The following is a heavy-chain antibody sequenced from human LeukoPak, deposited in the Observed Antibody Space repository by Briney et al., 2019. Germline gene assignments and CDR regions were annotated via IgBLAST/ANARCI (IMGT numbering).Heavy chain of an antibody. Sequence: ASVKVSCKASGYTFTSYGISWVRQAPGQGLEWMGWISAYNGNTNYAQKLQGRVTMTTDTSTSTASMELRSLRSDDTAVYYCARVLYDIHPEFDPWGQGTLVTVSS. D-gene: IGHD3-9*01. CDR2: ISAYNGNT. J-gene: IGHJ5*02. V-gene: IGHV1-18*04. CDR1: GYTFTSYG. CDR3: ARVLYDIHPEFDP.